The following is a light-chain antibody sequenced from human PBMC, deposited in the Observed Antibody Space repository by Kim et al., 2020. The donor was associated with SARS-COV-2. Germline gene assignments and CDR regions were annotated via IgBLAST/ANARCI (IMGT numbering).Light chain of an antibody. CDR1: QGGSSSY. J-gene: IGKJ1*01. CDR3: QQYDRPPWT. Sequence: SPGESATLSGRASQGGSSSYIAWYQQKPGQAPRLLIYGASNGATGIPDRFRGSGSGTDFTLTISRLEPEDFAVYYCQQYDRPPWTFGLGTKVDIK. CDR2: GAS. V-gene: IGKV3-20*01.